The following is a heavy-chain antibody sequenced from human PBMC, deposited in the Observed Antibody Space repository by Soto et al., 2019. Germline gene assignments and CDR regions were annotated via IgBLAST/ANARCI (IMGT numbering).Heavy chain of an antibody. Sequence: SETLSLTCTVSGGSISSGGYYWSWIRQHPGKGLEWIGYIYYSGSTYYNPSLKSRVTISVDTSKNQFSLKLSSVTAADTAVYYCARDRYYGSGSYYKVLSYYGMDVWGQGTTVTVS. V-gene: IGHV4-31*03. D-gene: IGHD3-10*01. CDR3: ARDRYYGSGSYYKVLSYYGMDV. CDR2: IYYSGST. CDR1: GGSISSGGYY. J-gene: IGHJ6*02.